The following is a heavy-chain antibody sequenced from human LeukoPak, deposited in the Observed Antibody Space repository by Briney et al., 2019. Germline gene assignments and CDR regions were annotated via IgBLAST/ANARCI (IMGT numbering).Heavy chain of an antibody. CDR2: ISYDGSNK. J-gene: IGHJ4*02. CDR1: GFTFSSYG. D-gene: IGHD5-18*01. Sequence: GGSLRLSCAAPGFTFSSYGMHWVRQAPGQGLEWVAVISYDGSNKYYADSVKGRFTISRDNSKNTLYLQMNSLRAEDTAVYYCAKEGIQLWLDNWGQGTLVTVSS. CDR3: AKEGIQLWLDN. V-gene: IGHV3-30*18.